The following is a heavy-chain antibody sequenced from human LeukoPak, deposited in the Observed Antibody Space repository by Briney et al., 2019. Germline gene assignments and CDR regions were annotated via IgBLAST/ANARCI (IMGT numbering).Heavy chain of an antibody. CDR1: GFTFSSYA. CDR2: ISSSSSYI. CDR3: ARTLYLAVAGTGVDY. V-gene: IGHV3-21*01. J-gene: IGHJ4*02. D-gene: IGHD6-19*01. Sequence: GGSLRLSCAASGFTFSSYAMSWVRQAPGKGLEWVSSISSSSSYIYYADSVKGRFTISRDNAKNSLYLQMNSLRAEDTAVYYCARTLYLAVAGTGVDYWGQGTLVTVSS.